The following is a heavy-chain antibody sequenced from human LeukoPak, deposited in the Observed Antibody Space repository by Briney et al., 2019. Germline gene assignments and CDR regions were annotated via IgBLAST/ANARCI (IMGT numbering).Heavy chain of an antibody. CDR1: GFTFSSYG. V-gene: IGHV3-33*01. D-gene: IGHD3-10*01. Sequence: GGSLRLSCAASGFTFSSYGMHWVRQAPGKGLEWVAVIWYDGSNKYYADSVKGRFTISRDNSKNTLYLQMNSLRAEDTAVYYCARDGYYGSGSYAHFDYWGQGTLVTVSS. J-gene: IGHJ4*02. CDR3: ARDGYYGSGSYAHFDY. CDR2: IWYDGSNK.